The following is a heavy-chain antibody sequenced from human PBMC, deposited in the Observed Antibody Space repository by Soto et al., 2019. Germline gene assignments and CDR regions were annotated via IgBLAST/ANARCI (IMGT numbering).Heavy chain of an antibody. CDR1: GGSFSGYY. Sequence: LSLTCAVYGGSFSGYYWSWIRQPPGKGLEWIGEINHSGSTNYNPSLKSRVTISVDTSKNQFSLKLSSVTAADTAVYYCASTFMTVIPHYYGMDVWGQGTTVTVSS. CDR3: ASTFMTVIPHYYGMDV. D-gene: IGHD2-21*01. J-gene: IGHJ6*02. CDR2: INHSGST. V-gene: IGHV4-34*01.